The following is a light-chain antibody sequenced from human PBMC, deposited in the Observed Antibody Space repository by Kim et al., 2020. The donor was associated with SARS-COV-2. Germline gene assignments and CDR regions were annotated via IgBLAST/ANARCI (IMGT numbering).Light chain of an antibody. CDR2: GAS. J-gene: IGKJ2*01. CDR1: QSVSSNY. V-gene: IGKV3-20*01. CDR3: QQYGSSPYT. Sequence: SSPGERATLSCRASQSVSSNYLAWYQGKPGQAPRLLIFGASSRATGIPDRFSGSGSGTDFTLTISRLEPEDFAVYYCQQYGSSPYTFGQGTKLEI.